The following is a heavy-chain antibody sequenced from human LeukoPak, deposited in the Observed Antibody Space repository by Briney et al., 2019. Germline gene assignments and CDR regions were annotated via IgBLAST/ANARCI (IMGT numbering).Heavy chain of an antibody. D-gene: IGHD2-2*02. CDR1: GYTFTGYY. V-gene: IGHV1-2*02. Sequence: ASVKVSCKASGYTFTGYYMHWVRQVPGQGLEWMGWINPNSGGTNYAQKFQGRVTMTRDTSISTAYMELSRLRSDDTAVYYCAREEYCSSTSCYTEYWGQGTLVTVSS. CDR2: INPNSGGT. J-gene: IGHJ4*02. CDR3: AREEYCSSTSCYTEY.